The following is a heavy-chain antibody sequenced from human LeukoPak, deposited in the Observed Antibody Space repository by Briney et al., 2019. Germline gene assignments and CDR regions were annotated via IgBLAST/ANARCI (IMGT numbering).Heavy chain of an antibody. CDR1: GFTFSSYG. CDR3: ARDRTSYGSGSYFDY. CDR2: RWYDGSNK. Sequence: GGSLRLSCAASGFTFSSYGMHWVRQAPGKGLEWVAVRWYDGSNKYYADSVKGRFTISRDNSKNTLYLQMNSLRAEDTAVYYCARDRTSYGSGSYFDYWGQGTLVTVSS. V-gene: IGHV3-33*01. D-gene: IGHD3-10*01. J-gene: IGHJ4*02.